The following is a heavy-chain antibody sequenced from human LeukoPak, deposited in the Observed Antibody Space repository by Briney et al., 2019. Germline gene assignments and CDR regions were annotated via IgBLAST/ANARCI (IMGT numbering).Heavy chain of an antibody. Sequence: SETLSLTCTVSGGSISSSSYYWGWIRQPPGKGLEWIGSIYYSGSTYYNPSLKSRVTISVDTSKNQFSLKLSSVTAADTAVYYRARQVYSSGWYWDDYWGQGTLVTVSS. CDR2: IYYSGST. CDR1: GGSISSSSYY. V-gene: IGHV4-39*01. D-gene: IGHD6-19*01. CDR3: ARQVYSSGWYWDDY. J-gene: IGHJ4*02.